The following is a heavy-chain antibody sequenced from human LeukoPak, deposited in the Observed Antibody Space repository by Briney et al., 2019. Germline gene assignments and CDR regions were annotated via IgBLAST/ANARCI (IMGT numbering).Heavy chain of an antibody. CDR3: AKDRGIAAAYWYFDL. J-gene: IGHJ2*01. CDR1: GFTFHDNA. CDR2: ISGDGGRT. Sequence: GGSLRLSCAASGFTFHDNAMHWVRQAPGKGLEWVSLISGDGGRTHNADSVKGRFTISRDNSKSSLYLQMNSLRTEDTALYYCAKDRGIAAAYWYFDLWGRGTLVTVSS. V-gene: IGHV3-43*02. D-gene: IGHD6-13*01.